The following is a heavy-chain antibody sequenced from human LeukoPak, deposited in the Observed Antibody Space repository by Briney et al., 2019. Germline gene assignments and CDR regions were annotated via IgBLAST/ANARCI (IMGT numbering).Heavy chain of an antibody. CDR3: ARERAGIYYDFWSGYYRVDY. D-gene: IGHD3-3*01. CDR2: IYYSGST. V-gene: IGHV4-39*07. Sequence: PSETLSLTCTVSGGSISSSSYYWGWIRQPPGKGLEWIGSIYYSGSTYYNPSLKSRVTISVDTSKNQFSLKLSSVTAADTAVYYCARERAGIYYDFWSGYYRVDYWGQGTLVTVSP. J-gene: IGHJ4*02. CDR1: GGSISSSSYY.